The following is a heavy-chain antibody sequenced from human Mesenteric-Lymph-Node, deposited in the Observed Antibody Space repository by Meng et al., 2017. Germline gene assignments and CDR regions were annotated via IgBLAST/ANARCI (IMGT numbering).Heavy chain of an antibody. CDR1: GYTFTNYY. CDR3: ARVPYCSNGICYNRYYFDY. Sequence: PGESVGEAKMPGASGKVSCKAYGYTFTNYYMPWVQQAAGQGLEWMGIVNPSGGTTNYAQKFQGRVTMTRDTSTNTVYMELSSLRSEDTAVYYCARVPYCSNGICYNRYYFDYWGQGTLVTVSS. V-gene: IGHV1-46*01. J-gene: IGHJ4*02. D-gene: IGHD2-8*01. CDR2: VNPSGGTT.